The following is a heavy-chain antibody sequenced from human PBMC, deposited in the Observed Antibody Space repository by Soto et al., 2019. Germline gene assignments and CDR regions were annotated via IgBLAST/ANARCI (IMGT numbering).Heavy chain of an antibody. V-gene: IGHV3-23*01. CDR1: AFTFSSYA. Sequence: EVQLLESGGGLAQPGGSLRLSCAASAFTFSSYAMSWVRQAPGKGLEWVSAVSGSGDSTYYGDSVKGRFTISGDNSKNTRYPQMNSRRAEDTAVYYCAKGRASDCPGCTQDYWGQGTLVTVSS. D-gene: IGHD2-21*02. CDR2: VSGSGDST. CDR3: AKGRASDCPGCTQDY. J-gene: IGHJ4*02.